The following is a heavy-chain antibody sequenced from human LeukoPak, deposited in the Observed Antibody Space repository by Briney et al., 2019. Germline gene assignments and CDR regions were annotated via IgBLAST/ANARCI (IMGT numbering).Heavy chain of an antibody. CDR3: ARLIYDSSGYYPRRFDY. CDR1: GGSISSYY. V-gene: IGHV4-59*08. D-gene: IGHD3-22*01. CDR2: IYYSGST. Sequence: PSETLSLTCTVSGGSISSYYWSWIRQPPGKGLEWIGYIYYSGSTNYNPSLKSRVTISVDTSKNQFSLKLSSVTAADTAVYYCARLIYDSSGYYPRRFDYWGQGTLVTVSS. J-gene: IGHJ4*02.